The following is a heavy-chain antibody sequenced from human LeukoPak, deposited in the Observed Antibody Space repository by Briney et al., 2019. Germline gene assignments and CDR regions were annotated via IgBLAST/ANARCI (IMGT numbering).Heavy chain of an antibody. D-gene: IGHD6-19*01. CDR3: ARADIRAIASSGWYGFDY. V-gene: IGHV1-18*01. CDR1: GYTFTSYG. CDR2: ISGYNGNT. Sequence: GASVKVSCKASGYTFTSYGISWVRQAPGQGLEWMGWISGYNGNTNYAQKLQGRVTMTTDTSTNTAYMELGSLRSDDTAVYYCARADIRAIASSGWYGFDYWGQGTLVTVSS. J-gene: IGHJ4*02.